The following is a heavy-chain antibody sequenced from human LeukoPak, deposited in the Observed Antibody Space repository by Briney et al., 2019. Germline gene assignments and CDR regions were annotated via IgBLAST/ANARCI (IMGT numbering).Heavy chain of an antibody. D-gene: IGHD5-18*01. CDR3: ARGGATPMVFRY. J-gene: IGHJ4*02. CDR1: GGSFSDYY. CDR2: INRHRRT. V-gene: IGHV4-34*01. Sequence: PSETLSLTCAVYGGSFSDYYWSWIRQPPGKGLEWIGEINRHRRTNYSPSLKSRVSISVDTSKNQFSLTLTSLTAADTAVYYCARGGATPMVFRYWGQGTLVTVSS.